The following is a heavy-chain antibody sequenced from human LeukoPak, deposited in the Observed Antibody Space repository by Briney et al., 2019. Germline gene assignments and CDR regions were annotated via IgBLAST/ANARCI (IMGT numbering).Heavy chain of an antibody. CDR2: IIPILNIP. V-gene: IGHV1-69*04. CDR3: AREKMEVGYYGLDV. CDR1: GGTFDNSA. J-gene: IGHJ6*02. D-gene: IGHD1-1*01. Sequence: ASVKVSCKASGGTFDNSAINWVRQAPGQGLEWVGRIIPILNIPNYAQKLQGRVTIAADKSKSTAYMELSSLRSDDTAVYYCAREKMEVGYYGLDVWGQGTTVTVSS.